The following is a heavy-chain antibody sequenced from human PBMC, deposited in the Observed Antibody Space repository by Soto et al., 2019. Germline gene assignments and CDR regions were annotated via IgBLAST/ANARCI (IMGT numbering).Heavy chain of an antibody. D-gene: IGHD6-19*01. CDR3: ARGGSSGLSGVGVSWIDP. J-gene: IGHJ5*02. V-gene: IGHV1-18*04. CDR2: ISAYNGNT. CDR1: GYSFTDYK. Sequence: GASVKVSCKTSGYSFTDYKLHWVRQAPGQGLEWMGWISAYNGNTNYAQKLQGRVTMTTDTSTSTAYMELRSLRSDDTAVYYCARGGSSGLSGVGVSWIDPWGQGTLVTVSS.